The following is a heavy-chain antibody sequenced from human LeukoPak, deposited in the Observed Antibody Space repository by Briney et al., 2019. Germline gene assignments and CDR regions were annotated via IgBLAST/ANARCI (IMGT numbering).Heavy chain of an antibody. D-gene: IGHD6-19*01. J-gene: IGHJ4*02. CDR3: ARDRDSSGWHVADY. CDR2: ISPNNGST. Sequence: ASVKVSCKASVYTFRSYDITWVRQAPGQGLEWMGWISPNNGSTNYAQKFQGRVTMTTDTPTSTAYMEMRSLRSDDTAVYYCARDRDSSGWHVADYWGQGTLVTVSS. CDR1: VYTFRSYD. V-gene: IGHV1-18*01.